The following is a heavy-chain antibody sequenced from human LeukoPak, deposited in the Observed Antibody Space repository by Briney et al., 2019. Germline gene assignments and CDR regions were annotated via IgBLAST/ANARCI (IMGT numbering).Heavy chain of an antibody. V-gene: IGHV4-34*01. J-gene: IGHJ3*02. CDR2: INHSGST. CDR3: ARVSDDYYGASDAFDT. D-gene: IGHD3-10*01. CDR1: GGSFSGSY. Sequence: SETLSLTCAVYGGSFSGSYWSWIRQPPGKGLEWIGEINHSGSTNYNPSLKSRVTISVDRSKNQFSLNLSSGTAADTAVYYCARVSDDYYGASDAFDTWGQGTMVTVSS.